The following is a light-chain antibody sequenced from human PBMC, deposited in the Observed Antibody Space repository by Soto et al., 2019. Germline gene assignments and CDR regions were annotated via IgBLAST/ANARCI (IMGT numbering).Light chain of an antibody. Sequence: DSQITQSPSTLSATMGDRVIIRCRASQSISRWLAWYQQKPGKAPKLLIYGASSLENGVPFRFSGRGSGTEFTLTISSLQTDDFSTYYCQQYHSYWTFGQGTKVDIK. J-gene: IGKJ1*01. CDR1: QSISRW. CDR2: GAS. CDR3: QQYHSYWT. V-gene: IGKV1-5*01.